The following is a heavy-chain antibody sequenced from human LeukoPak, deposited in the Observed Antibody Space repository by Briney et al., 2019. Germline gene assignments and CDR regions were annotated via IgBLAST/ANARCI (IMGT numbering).Heavy chain of an antibody. CDR2: IYYSGYT. D-gene: IGHD3-16*01. J-gene: IGHJ6*03. Sequence: PSETLSLTCTVSGGSISSYYWSWIRQPPGKGLKWIGNIYYSGYTTYTPSLRSRVTISVDTSKNQFSLKLSSVTAADTAVYYCARETSQKGAHYMDVWGKGTTITISS. CDR1: GGSISSYY. CDR3: ARETSQKGAHYMDV. V-gene: IGHV4-59*01.